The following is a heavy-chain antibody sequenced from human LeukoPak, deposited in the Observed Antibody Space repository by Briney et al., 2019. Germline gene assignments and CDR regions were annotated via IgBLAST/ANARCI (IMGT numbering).Heavy chain of an antibody. CDR1: GFTFSTSW. D-gene: IGHD2-2*01. V-gene: IGHV3-7*01. Sequence: GGSLRLSCAASGFTFSTSWMSWVRQAPGKGLEWVANIKRDGSEKYYVDSVKGRFTISRDNSKNSLYLQMNSLRAEDTAVYYCARAGGYCSSTSCDYPDYWGQGTLVTVSS. CDR2: IKRDGSEK. J-gene: IGHJ4*02. CDR3: ARAGGYCSSTSCDYPDY.